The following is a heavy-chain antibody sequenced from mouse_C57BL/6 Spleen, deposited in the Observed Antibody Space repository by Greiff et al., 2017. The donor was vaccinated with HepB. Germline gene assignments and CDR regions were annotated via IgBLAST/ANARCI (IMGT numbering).Heavy chain of an antibody. CDR3: ARHDEVFITTGIYWYFDV. J-gene: IGHJ1*03. V-gene: IGHV1-62-2*01. CDR2: FYPGSGSI. D-gene: IGHD1-2*01. Sequence: VQLQQSGAELVKPGASVKLSCKASGYTFTEYTIHWVKQRSGQGLEWIGWFYPGSGSIKYNEKFKDKATLTADKSSSTVYMELSRLTSEDSAVYFCARHDEVFITTGIYWYFDVWGTGTTVTVSS. CDR1: GYTFTEYT.